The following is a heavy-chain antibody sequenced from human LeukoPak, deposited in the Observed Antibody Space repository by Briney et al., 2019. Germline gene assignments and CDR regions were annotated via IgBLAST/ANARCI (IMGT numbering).Heavy chain of an antibody. Sequence: SESLSLTCAVYGGSFSGYYWSWVRQPPGKGLEWIGEINHGGSTNYNPSLKSRVTISGDTSKNQFSLKLSSVTAADTAVYYCARGLSPSDFDYWGQGTLVTVSS. D-gene: IGHD3-10*01. J-gene: IGHJ4*02. CDR3: ARGLSPSDFDY. CDR1: GGSFSGYY. V-gene: IGHV4-34*01. CDR2: INHGGST.